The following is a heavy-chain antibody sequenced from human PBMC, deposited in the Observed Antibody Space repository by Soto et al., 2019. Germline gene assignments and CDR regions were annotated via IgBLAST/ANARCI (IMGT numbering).Heavy chain of an antibody. CDR1: GYSFTSYW. J-gene: IGHJ6*02. Sequence: GESLKISCKGSGYSFTSYWISWVRQMPGKDLEWIGRIDPSDSYTNYSPSFQGHVTISADKSISNAYLQWSSLKASDTAMYYCARRSGGYRTYYYYGMDVWGQGTTVTVSS. CDR2: IDPSDSYT. V-gene: IGHV5-10-1*01. D-gene: IGHD3-3*01. CDR3: ARRSGGYRTYYYYGMDV.